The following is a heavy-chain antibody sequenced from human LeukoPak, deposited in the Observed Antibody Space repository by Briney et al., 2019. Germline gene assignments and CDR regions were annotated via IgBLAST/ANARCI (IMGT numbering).Heavy chain of an antibody. V-gene: IGHV3-7*01. CDR2: IKQDGSEK. Sequence: GGSLRLSCAASGFTFSSYWMSWVRQAPGKGLEWVANIKQDGSEKYYVDSVKGRFTISRDNAKNSLYLQMNSLRAEDTAVYYCARDNGEQWLDDAFDIWGQGTMVTVSS. D-gene: IGHD6-19*01. J-gene: IGHJ3*02. CDR3: ARDNGEQWLDDAFDI. CDR1: GFTFSSYW.